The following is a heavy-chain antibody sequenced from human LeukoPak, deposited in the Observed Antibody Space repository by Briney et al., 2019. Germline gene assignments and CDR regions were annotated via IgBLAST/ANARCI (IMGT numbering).Heavy chain of an antibody. CDR3: AKDLYYYGSGSYQDY. J-gene: IGHJ4*02. CDR1: GFTFSSYG. Sequence: GGSLRLSCAASGFTFSSYGMHWVRQAPGKGLEWVSSISGNGGSTYYADSVKGRFTISRDNSKNTLYLQLNSLRAEDTAVYYCAKDLYYYGSGSYQDYWGQGTLVTVSS. V-gene: IGHV3-23*01. CDR2: ISGNGGST. D-gene: IGHD3-10*01.